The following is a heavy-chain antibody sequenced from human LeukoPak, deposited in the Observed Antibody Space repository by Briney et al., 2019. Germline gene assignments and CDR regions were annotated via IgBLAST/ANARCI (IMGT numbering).Heavy chain of an antibody. CDR1: GYTFTSYY. Sequence: GASVKVSCKASGYTFTSYYMYWVRQAPGQGLEWMGIINPSGGSTSYAQKFQGRVTMTRDTSTSTVYMELSSLRSEDTAVYYCARDRVTHLEWGDDDAFDIWGQGTMVTASS. J-gene: IGHJ3*02. V-gene: IGHV1-46*01. CDR2: INPSGGST. CDR3: ARDRVTHLEWGDDDAFDI. D-gene: IGHD3-3*01.